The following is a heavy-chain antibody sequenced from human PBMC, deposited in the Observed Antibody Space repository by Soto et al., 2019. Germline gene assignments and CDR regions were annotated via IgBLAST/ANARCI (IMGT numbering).Heavy chain of an antibody. CDR2: IYESVTA. CDR1: GGSISGSNQF. Sequence: LQLQESGPGLVKPSETMSLIGTVSGGSISGSNQFWGWVRQPPGKGLEWIGAIYESVTANSSPALKSRVTISVDTSKSQVSLSLTSVTAADTGVYYFARRGKGAYHPYGMDVWGQGTTVTVSS. D-gene: IGHD2-2*01. J-gene: IGHJ6*02. V-gene: IGHV4-39*01. CDR3: ARRGKGAYHPYGMDV.